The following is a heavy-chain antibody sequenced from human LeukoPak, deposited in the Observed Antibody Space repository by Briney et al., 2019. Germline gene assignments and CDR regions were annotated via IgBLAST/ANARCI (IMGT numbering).Heavy chain of an antibody. CDR3: VRGALRDCSCTSCTRGNWFDP. V-gene: IGHV3-74*01. Sequence: PGGSLRLSCAASGFTFSSHWMHWVRQAPEKGLVGVAHINADGSGTYYAASVKGRFTISRDNAKNTLYLQMRSLTAEDTAVYYCVRGALRDCSCTSCTRGNWFDPWGQGTLVTVSS. CDR2: INADGSGT. D-gene: IGHD2-2*01. CDR1: GFTFSSHW. J-gene: IGHJ5*02.